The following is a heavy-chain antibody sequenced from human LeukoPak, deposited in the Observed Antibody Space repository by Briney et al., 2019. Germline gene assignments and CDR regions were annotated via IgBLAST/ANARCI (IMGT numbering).Heavy chain of an antibody. CDR3: AKGRCSGPGCDSFDY. Sequence: GGSLRLPCAASGLVFGKYAMAWVRQAPGKGLECVSIISDDSSFTYYLDSVKGRSTIFRDNSKNTLYPHMNSLKAEDTAVYYCAKGRCSGPGCDSFDYWGQGALVTVSS. V-gene: IGHV3-23*01. J-gene: IGHJ4*02. CDR2: ISDDSSFT. D-gene: IGHD5-12*01. CDR1: GLVFGKYA.